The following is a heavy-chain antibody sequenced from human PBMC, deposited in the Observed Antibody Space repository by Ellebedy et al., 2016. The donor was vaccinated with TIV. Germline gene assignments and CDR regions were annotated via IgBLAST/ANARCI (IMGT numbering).Heavy chain of an antibody. J-gene: IGHJ4*02. CDR1: GYTFTSYG. V-gene: IGHV1-3*01. CDR3: LAGWELNGFDY. CDR2: INAGNGNT. Sequence: ASVKVSCKASGYTFTSYGISWVRQAPGQRLEWMGWINAGNGNTKYSQKFQGRVTITRDTSASTAYMELSSLRSEDTAVYYCLAGWELNGFDYWGQGTLVTVSS. D-gene: IGHD1-7*01.